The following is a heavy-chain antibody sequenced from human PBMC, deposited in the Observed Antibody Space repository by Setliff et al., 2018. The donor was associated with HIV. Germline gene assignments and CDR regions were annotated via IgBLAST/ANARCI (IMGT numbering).Heavy chain of an antibody. D-gene: IGHD1-26*01. CDR3: ARSPGWEPPSSFDP. CDR2: VSFSSATM. Sequence: SLTLSCAAAGSILCTYSMNWVRQAVGEGLEWVSSVSFSSATMYYADSVKGRFAISRDNAKNSLFLKMNSLRADDTAVYYCARSPGWEPPSSFDPWGQGTLVTVSS. CDR1: GSILCTYS. J-gene: IGHJ5*02. V-gene: IGHV3-48*01.